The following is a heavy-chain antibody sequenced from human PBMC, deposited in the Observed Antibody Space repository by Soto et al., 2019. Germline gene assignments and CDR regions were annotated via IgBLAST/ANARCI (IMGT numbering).Heavy chain of an antibody. CDR2: INSVGSTT. Sequence: PGGSLRLSCAVSGFTISGYWMHWVRQAPGKGLVWVSRINSVGSTTSYADSVKGRFAISRDNAKNTLYLQMDSLRAEDTAVYYCASAKIGDYFQVYWGQGTLVTVSS. CDR1: GFTISGYW. CDR3: ASAKIGDYFQVY. V-gene: IGHV3-74*01. D-gene: IGHD4-17*01. J-gene: IGHJ4*02.